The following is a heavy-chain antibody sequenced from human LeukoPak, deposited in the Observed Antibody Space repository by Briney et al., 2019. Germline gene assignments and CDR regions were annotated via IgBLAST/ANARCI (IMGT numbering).Heavy chain of an antibody. J-gene: IGHJ6*03. D-gene: IGHD2-2*01. CDR3: ARGSSSSGGYFYYMDV. CDR2: FYSSGST. V-gene: IGHV4-59*01. CDR1: GGSISTYY. Sequence: PSETLSLTCTVSGGSISTYYWSWIRQPPGKGLEWIGYFYSSGSTKYNPSLKSRVTLSVDTSKNQFSLNLNSVTAADTAVYYCARGSSSSGGYFYYMDVWGKGTTVTVSS.